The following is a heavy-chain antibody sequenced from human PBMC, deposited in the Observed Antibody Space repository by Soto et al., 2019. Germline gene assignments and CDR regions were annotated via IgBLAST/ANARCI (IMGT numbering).Heavy chain of an antibody. CDR2: ISSSSSYI. CDR1: GFTFSSYS. D-gene: IGHD3-3*01. J-gene: IGHJ6*02. CDR3: ARDAAIFGVVTISYYYYYGMDV. Sequence: KAGGSLRLSCAASGFTFSSYSMNWVRQAPGKGLEWVSSISSSSSYIYYADSVKGRFTISRDNAKNSLYLQMNSLRAEDTAVYYCARDAAIFGVVTISYYYYYGMDVWGQGTTVTVSS. V-gene: IGHV3-21*01.